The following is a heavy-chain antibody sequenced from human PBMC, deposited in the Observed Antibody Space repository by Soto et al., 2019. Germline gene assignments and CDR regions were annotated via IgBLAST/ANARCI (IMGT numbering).Heavy chain of an antibody. CDR2: INHSGST. Sequence: QVQLQQWGAGLLKPSETLSLTCAVYGGSFSGYYWSWIRQPPGKGLEWIGEINHSGSTNYNPSLKSRVTISEDTSKNQFSLKLSSVTAADTAVYYCAAMVRGAYSLDYWGQGTLVTVSS. CDR3: AAMVRGAYSLDY. CDR1: GGSFSGYY. J-gene: IGHJ4*02. D-gene: IGHD3-10*01. V-gene: IGHV4-34*01.